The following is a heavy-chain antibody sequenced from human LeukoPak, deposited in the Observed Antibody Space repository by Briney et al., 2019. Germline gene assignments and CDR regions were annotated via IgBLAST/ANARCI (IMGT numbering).Heavy chain of an antibody. Sequence: ASVKVSCKASGYTFTGYYMHWVRQAPGQGLEWMGRINPNSGGTNYAQKFQGWVTMTRDTSISTAYMELSRLRSDDTAVYYCARDVRLPESYGMDVWGQGTTVTVSS. J-gene: IGHJ6*02. CDR2: INPNSGGT. CDR1: GYTFTGYY. CDR3: ARDVRLPESYGMDV. V-gene: IGHV1-2*04.